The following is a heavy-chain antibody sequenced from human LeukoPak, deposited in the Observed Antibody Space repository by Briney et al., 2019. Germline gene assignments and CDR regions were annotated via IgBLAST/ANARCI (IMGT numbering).Heavy chain of an antibody. D-gene: IGHD3-10*01. CDR3: ARSEDYYGSGSYYNSAYWFDH. J-gene: IGHJ5*02. V-gene: IGHV1-18*01. CDR2: ISAYNGNT. Sequence: ASVKVSCKASGYTFTSYGISWVRQAPGQGGEGMGWISAYNGNTNYAQKLQGRVTITTDTSTSTAYMELRSLRSDDTAVYYCARSEDYYGSGSYYNSAYWFDHRGQGTLVTVSS. CDR1: GYTFTSYG.